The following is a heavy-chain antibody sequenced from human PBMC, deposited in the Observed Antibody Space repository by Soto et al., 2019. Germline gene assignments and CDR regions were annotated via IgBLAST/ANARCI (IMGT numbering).Heavy chain of an antibody. J-gene: IGHJ3*02. V-gene: IGHV3-15*01. CDR2: IKSKTDGGTT. CDR3: AKQGPYYDSSSDI. D-gene: IGHD3-22*01. Sequence: SLRLSCAASGFTFSNAWMSWVRQAPGKGLEWVGRIKSKTDGGTTDYAAPVKGRFTISRDDSKNTLYLQMNSLRAEDTAVYYCAKQGPYYDSSSDIWGQGTMVTVSS. CDR1: GFTFSNAW.